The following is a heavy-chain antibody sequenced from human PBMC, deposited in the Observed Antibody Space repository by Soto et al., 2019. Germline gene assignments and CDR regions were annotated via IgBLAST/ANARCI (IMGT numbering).Heavy chain of an antibody. CDR3: ARATPSAAMYEVVPYYYYCMEV. Sequence: SVKVSCKASGCTFSSYAISWVRQAPGQGLEWMGGIIPIFGTANYAQKFQGRVTITADKSTSTAYMELSSLRSEDTAVYYCARATPSAAMYEVVPYYYYCMEVWGQGTTVSVS. CDR2: IIPIFGTA. D-gene: IGHD3-3*01. J-gene: IGHJ6*01. CDR1: GCTFSSYA. V-gene: IGHV1-69*06.